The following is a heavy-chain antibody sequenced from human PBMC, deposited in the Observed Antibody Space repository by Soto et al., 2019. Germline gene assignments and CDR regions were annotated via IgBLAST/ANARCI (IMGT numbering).Heavy chain of an antibody. CDR1: GGTFSSDA. V-gene: IGHV1-69*01. Sequence: QVQLVQSGAEVRKPGSSVKDSCKASGGTFSSDAVSWVRQAPGQGLEWMGGLIPILGTTHYAQKCQGRVTITADESTNTAYMELSSLRSDDTAVYYCARASGYVSGWYHDYWGQGTRVTVSS. CDR3: ARASGYVSGWYHDY. CDR2: LIPILGTT. D-gene: IGHD6-19*01. J-gene: IGHJ4*02.